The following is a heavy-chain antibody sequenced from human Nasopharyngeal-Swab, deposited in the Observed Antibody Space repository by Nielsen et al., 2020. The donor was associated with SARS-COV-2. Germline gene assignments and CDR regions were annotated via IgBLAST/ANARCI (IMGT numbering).Heavy chain of an antibody. D-gene: IGHD3-16*02. CDR3: ARAPHYDYIWGTYRQSFNFDY. J-gene: IGHJ4*02. Sequence: ASVKVSCKASGYTFTSYGITWVRQAPGQGLEWMGWISVYNGNTNHAQKFQGRVTMTTDTSTSTSYMELRSLRSDDTAVYYYARAPHYDYIWGTYRQSFNFDYWGQGTLVTVSS. CDR1: GYTFTSYG. CDR2: ISVYNGNT. V-gene: IGHV1-18*01.